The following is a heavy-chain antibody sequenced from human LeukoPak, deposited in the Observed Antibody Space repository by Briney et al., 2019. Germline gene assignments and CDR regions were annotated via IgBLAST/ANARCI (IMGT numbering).Heavy chain of an antibody. J-gene: IGHJ4*02. Sequence: SETLSLPCTVSGGSISSSSYYWGWIRQPPGKGLEWIGSIYYSGSTYYNPSLKSRVTISVDTSKNQFSLKLSSVTAADTAVYYCAREPMATIDYWGQGTLVTVSS. CDR2: IYYSGST. V-gene: IGHV4-39*07. CDR3: AREPMATIDY. CDR1: GGSISSSSYY. D-gene: IGHD5-24*01.